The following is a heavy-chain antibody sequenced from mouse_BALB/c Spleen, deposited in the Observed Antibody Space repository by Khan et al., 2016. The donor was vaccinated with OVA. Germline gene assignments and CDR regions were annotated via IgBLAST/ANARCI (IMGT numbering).Heavy chain of an antibody. V-gene: IGHV1S56*01. CDR3: AREGYYGNYRPWFAY. Sequence: QVQLQQSGPELVKPRASVRISCKASGYTFTNYYVHWVKQRPGQGLEWIGWIYPGNVNTNYNEKFKGKATLTADKSSSTAYMQLSSLTSEDSAVYFCAREGYYGNYRPWFAYWGQGTLVTVSA. J-gene: IGHJ3*01. CDR2: IYPGNVNT. D-gene: IGHD2-1*01. CDR1: GYTFTNYY.